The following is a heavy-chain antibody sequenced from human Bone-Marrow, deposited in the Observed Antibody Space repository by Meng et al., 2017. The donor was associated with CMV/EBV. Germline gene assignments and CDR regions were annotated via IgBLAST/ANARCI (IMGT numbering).Heavy chain of an antibody. V-gene: IGHV1-2*02. CDR1: GYIFTGYY. CDR3: ARGIVVVPAAIDY. Sequence: ASVKVSCKASGYIFTGYYMHWVRQAPGQGLEWMGWINPNSGGTNFAQKFQGRVTMTRDTSISTAYMELSRLRSDDTAVYYCARGIVVVPAAIDYWGQGTLVTVSS. D-gene: IGHD2-2*01. J-gene: IGHJ4*02. CDR2: INPNSGGT.